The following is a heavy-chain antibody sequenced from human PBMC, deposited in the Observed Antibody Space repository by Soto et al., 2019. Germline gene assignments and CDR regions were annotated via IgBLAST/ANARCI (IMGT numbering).Heavy chain of an antibody. CDR2: IWYDGSNK. J-gene: IGHJ3*02. D-gene: IGHD2-21*01. CDR1: GFTFSSYG. CDR3: ARGHRSRALILAFDI. Sequence: GGSLRLSCAASGFTFSSYGMHWVRQAPGKGLEWVAVIWYDGSNKYYADSVKGRFTISRDNSKNTLYLQMNSLRAEDTAVYYCARGHRSRALILAFDIWGQGTMVTVSS. V-gene: IGHV3-33*01.